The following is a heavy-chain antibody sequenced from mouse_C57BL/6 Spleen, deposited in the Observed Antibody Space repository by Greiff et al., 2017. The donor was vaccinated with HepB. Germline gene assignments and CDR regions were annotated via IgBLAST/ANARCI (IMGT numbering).Heavy chain of an antibody. J-gene: IGHJ3*01. D-gene: IGHD1-1*01. CDR2: INPNYGTT. Sequence: VHVKQSGPELVKPGASVKISCKASGYSFTDYNMNWVKQSNGKSLEWIGVINPNYGTTSYNQKFKGKATLTVDQSSSTAYMQLNSLTSEDSAVYYCARSTVVAYPFAYWGQGTLVTVSA. V-gene: IGHV1-39*01. CDR3: ARSTVVAYPFAY. CDR1: GYSFTDYN.